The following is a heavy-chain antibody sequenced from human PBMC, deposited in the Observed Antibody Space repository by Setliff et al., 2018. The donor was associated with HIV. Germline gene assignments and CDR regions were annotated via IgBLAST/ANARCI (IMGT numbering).Heavy chain of an antibody. CDR2: INPGGGTT. Sequence: GASVKVSCKASGYIFTNYYVHWVRQAPGQGLEWMGIINPGGGTTSYPRKFRDKVTSTRDTSTSTVYMELTYLTSEDTAVYYCARAPPYSTGWGLDYWGQGTLVTVSS. J-gene: IGHJ4*02. CDR1: GYIFTNYY. D-gene: IGHD6-19*01. CDR3: ARAPPYSTGWGLDY. V-gene: IGHV1-46*01.